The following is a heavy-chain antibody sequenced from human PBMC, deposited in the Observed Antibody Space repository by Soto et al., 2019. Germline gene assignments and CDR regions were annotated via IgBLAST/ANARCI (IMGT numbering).Heavy chain of an antibody. Sequence: SVKVSCKASGGTFSSYAISWVRQAPGQGLEWMGGIIPIFGTANYAQKFQGRVTITADESTSTAYMELSSLRSEDTAVYYCARPRRAARNLIFYFYYGMDVWGQGTTVTVSS. CDR2: IIPIFGTA. J-gene: IGHJ6*02. V-gene: IGHV1-69*13. D-gene: IGHD6-6*01. CDR1: GGTFSSYA. CDR3: ARPRRAARNLIFYFYYGMDV.